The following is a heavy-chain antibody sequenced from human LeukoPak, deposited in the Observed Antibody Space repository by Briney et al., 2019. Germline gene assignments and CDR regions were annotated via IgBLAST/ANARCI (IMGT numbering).Heavy chain of an antibody. J-gene: IGHJ4*02. CDR3: ARETENSSSWPIDY. V-gene: IGHV1-2*02. CDR2: INPNSGGT. CDR1: GYTFTGYY. Sequence: ASVKVSCKASGYTFTGYYMHWVRQAPGQGLEWMGWINPNSGGTNYAQKFQGRVTMTRDTSISTAYMELSRLRSDDTAVYYCARETENSSSWPIDYWGQGTLVTVSS. D-gene: IGHD6-13*01.